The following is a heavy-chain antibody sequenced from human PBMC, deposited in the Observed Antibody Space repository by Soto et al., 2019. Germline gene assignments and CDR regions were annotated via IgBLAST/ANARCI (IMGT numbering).Heavy chain of an antibody. CDR3: ARDPDSSSSCYYYGMDV. Sequence: PSETLSLTCTVSGGSISSGGYYWSWIRQHPGKGLEWIGYIYYSGSTYYNPSLKSRVTISVDTSKNQFSLKLSSVTAADTAVYYCARDPDSSSSCYYYGMDVWGQGTTVTVSS. J-gene: IGHJ6*02. CDR1: GGSISSGGYY. CDR2: IYYSGST. V-gene: IGHV4-31*03. D-gene: IGHD6-6*01.